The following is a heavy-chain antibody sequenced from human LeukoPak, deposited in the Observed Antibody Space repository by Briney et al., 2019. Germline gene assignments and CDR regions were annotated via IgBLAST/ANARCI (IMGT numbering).Heavy chain of an antibody. Sequence: SETLSLTCTVSGGSISSGSYYWSWIRQPAGKGLEWIGRIYASGSTNYNPSLKSRVTISVDTSKNQFSLKLSSVTAADTAVYYCARHVGFYYGMDIWGQGTTVTVSS. V-gene: IGHV4-61*02. D-gene: IGHD1-26*01. CDR3: ARHVGFYYGMDI. CDR1: GGSISSGSYY. CDR2: IYASGST. J-gene: IGHJ6*02.